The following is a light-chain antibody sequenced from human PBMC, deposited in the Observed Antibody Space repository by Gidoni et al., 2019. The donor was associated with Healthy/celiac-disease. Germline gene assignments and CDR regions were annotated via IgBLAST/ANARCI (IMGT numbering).Light chain of an antibody. Sequence: DIQLTQPPSSLPASVGDRVTITCRASQSISSYLNWYQQKPGKAPKLLIYAASSLQSGVPSRFSGSGSGTDFTLTISSLQPEDFATYYCQQSYSTPRTFGQGTKLEIK. CDR3: QQSYSTPRT. CDR2: AAS. J-gene: IGKJ2*01. CDR1: QSISSY. V-gene: IGKV1-39*01.